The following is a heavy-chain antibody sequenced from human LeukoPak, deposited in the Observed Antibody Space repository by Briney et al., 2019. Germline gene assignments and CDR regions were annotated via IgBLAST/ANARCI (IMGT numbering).Heavy chain of an antibody. CDR1: GGSISSGGYS. CDR2: IYHSGST. D-gene: IGHD4-17*01. J-gene: IGHJ4*02. Sequence: SQTLSLTCAVSGGSISSGGYSWSWIRQPPGKGLEWIGYIYHSGSTYYNPSLKSRVTISVDRSKNQFSLKLSSVTAADTAVYYCARANGDYVYYFDYWGQGTLDTVSS. V-gene: IGHV4-30-2*01. CDR3: ARANGDYVYYFDY.